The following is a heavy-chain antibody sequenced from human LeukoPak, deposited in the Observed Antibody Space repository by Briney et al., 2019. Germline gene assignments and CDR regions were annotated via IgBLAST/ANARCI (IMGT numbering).Heavy chain of an antibody. D-gene: IGHD1-14*01. V-gene: IGHV4-59*01. Sequence: SETLSLTCTVSGDSISGYYWSWIRQPPGKGLEWVGYIYYSGHTNYNPSLKSRVTISVDTSKNQFSLRLISVTAADTAVYYCARGERPGLDYWGQGTLVTVSS. CDR2: IYYSGHT. CDR1: GDSISGYY. CDR3: ARGERPGLDY. J-gene: IGHJ4*02.